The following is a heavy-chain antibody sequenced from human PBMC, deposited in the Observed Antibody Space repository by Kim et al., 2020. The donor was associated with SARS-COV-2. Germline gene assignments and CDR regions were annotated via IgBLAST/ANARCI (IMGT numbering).Heavy chain of an antibody. Sequence: SETLSLTCNVSGASINSGGYYWTWIRQHPGKGLEWIGFISYTGHTSYKPSLQSRVAVSMDTSKNQFSLSLNAPTAADTAVYYCAAGGNTYGYYYYGIDVWSQGTTVTVSS. CDR1: GASINSGGYY. V-gene: IGHV4-31*03. CDR3: AAGGNTYGYYYYGIDV. D-gene: IGHD5-18*01. J-gene: IGHJ6*02. CDR2: ISYTGHT.